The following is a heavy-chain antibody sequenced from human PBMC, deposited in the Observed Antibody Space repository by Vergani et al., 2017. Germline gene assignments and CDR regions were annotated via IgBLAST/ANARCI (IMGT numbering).Heavy chain of an antibody. CDR3: TRQPQEGASGPPSVPT. CDR1: GGSISSGSYY. Sequence: QVQLQESGPGLVKPSQTLSLTCTVSGGSISSGSYYWSWIRQPAGKGLEWIGRIYTSGSTNYNPSLKSRVTMSVDTSKNQFSLKLSSVTAADTAVYYCTRQPQEGASGPPSVPTWGQGISVIVSS. J-gene: IGHJ4*02. CDR2: IYTSGST. V-gene: IGHV4-61*02. D-gene: IGHD5-12*01.